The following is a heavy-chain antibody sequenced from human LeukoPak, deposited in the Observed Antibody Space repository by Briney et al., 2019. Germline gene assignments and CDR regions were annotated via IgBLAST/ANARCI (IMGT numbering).Heavy chain of an antibody. J-gene: IGHJ6*03. CDR3: ARKGIAVAGLSYYYYMDV. Sequence: GESLKISCKGSGYSFTNYWIGWVRQMPGKGLEWMGIIYPGNSDTRYSPSFQGQVTISADKSISTAYLQWSSLKASDTAMYYCARKGIAVAGLSYYYYMDVWGKGTTVTVSS. D-gene: IGHD6-19*01. CDR2: IYPGNSDT. V-gene: IGHV5-51*01. CDR1: GYSFTNYW.